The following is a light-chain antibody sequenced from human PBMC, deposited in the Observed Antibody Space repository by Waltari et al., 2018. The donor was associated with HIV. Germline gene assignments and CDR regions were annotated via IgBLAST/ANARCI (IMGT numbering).Light chain of an antibody. CDR1: SSDVGGYNY. CDR2: EVS. J-gene: IGLJ1*01. V-gene: IGLV2-14*01. Sequence: QSALTQPASVSGSPGQSITISCTGTSSDVGGYNYVSWYQHHPGKAPKLLIYEVSKRPSGVSNRFSGSKSDNTASLTISGLQAEDEADYYCSSYAGDYTYVFGSGTEVTVL. CDR3: SSYAGDYTYV.